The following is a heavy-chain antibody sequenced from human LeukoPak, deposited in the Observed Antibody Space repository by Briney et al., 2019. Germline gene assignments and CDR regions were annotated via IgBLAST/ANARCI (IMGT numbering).Heavy chain of an antibody. J-gene: IGHJ4*02. D-gene: IGHD6-13*01. Sequence: SETLSLTCTVSGGSISIYYWSWIRQPPGKVLEWIGYIYYSGSTNYNLSLKSRVTISVDTSKNQISLKLSSVTAADTAVYYCARYSSSWYYFDYWGQGTLVTVSS. CDR3: ARYSSSWYYFDY. V-gene: IGHV4-59*01. CDR1: GGSISIYY. CDR2: IYYSGST.